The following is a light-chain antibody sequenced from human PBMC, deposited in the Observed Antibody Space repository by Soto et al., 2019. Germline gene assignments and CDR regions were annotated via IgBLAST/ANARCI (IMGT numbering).Light chain of an antibody. CDR3: QQYGGSSWT. V-gene: IGKV3-15*01. CDR1: QSVSSN. CDR2: GAS. J-gene: IGKJ1*01. Sequence: EIVMTQSPATLSVSPGERATLSCRASQSVSSNLAWYQQKPGQAPRLLTYGASTRATGIPARFSGSGSGTEFTLTISRLEPEDFAVYYCQQYGGSSWTFGQGTKVDIK.